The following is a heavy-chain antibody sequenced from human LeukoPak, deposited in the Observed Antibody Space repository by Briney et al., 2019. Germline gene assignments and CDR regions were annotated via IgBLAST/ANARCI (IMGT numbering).Heavy chain of an antibody. Sequence: GGSLRLSCAASGFTFSSYWMNWARQAPGKGLEWVASINHNGNVNYYVDSVKGRFTISRDNAKNSLYLQMNSLRAEDTAVYYCARVPYSSWFYFDFWGQGTLVTVSS. J-gene: IGHJ4*02. CDR2: INHNGNVN. CDR3: ARVPYSSWFYFDF. CDR1: GFTFSSYW. D-gene: IGHD6-13*01. V-gene: IGHV3-7*01.